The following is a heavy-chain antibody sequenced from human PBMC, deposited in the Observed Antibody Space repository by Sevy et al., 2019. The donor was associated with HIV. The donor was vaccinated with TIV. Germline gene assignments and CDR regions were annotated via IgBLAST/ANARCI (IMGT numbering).Heavy chain of an antibody. D-gene: IGHD5-18*01. CDR2: ISYDGSNK. J-gene: IGHJ4*02. CDR1: GFTFSSYA. CDR3: ARGSYSYGYGYFDY. V-gene: IGHV3-30-3*01. Sequence: GGSLRLSCAASGFTFSSYAMHWVRQAPGKWLEWVAVISYDGSNKYYADSVKGRFTISRDNSKNTLYLQMNSLRAEDTAVYYCARGSYSYGYGYFDYWGQGTLVTVSS.